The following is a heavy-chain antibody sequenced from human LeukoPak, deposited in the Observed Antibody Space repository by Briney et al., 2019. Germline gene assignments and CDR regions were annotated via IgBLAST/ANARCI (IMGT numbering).Heavy chain of an antibody. CDR3: ARREPHGDYGGKIRYYYYMDV. Sequence: PSETLSLTCAVYGGSFSGYYWSWIRQPPGKGLEWIGEINHSGSTNYNPSLKSRVTISVDTSKNQFSLKLSSLTAADTAMYYCARREPHGDYGGKIRYYYYMDVWSKGTTITISS. J-gene: IGHJ6*03. V-gene: IGHV4-34*01. CDR2: INHSGST. D-gene: IGHD4-23*01. CDR1: GGSFSGYY.